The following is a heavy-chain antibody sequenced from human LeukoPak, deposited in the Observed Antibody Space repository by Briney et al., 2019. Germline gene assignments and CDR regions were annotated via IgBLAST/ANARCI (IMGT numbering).Heavy chain of an antibody. CDR2: IYYSGST. Sequence: PSQTLSLTCTVSGGSISSGDYYWSWIRQDPGKGLEWIGYIYYSGSTYYNPSLKSRVTISVDTSKNQFSLKLSSVTAADTAVYYCAREGEAGPLDYWGQGTLVTVSS. CDR3: AREGEAGPLDY. D-gene: IGHD6-13*01. V-gene: IGHV4-31*03. J-gene: IGHJ4*02. CDR1: GGSISSGDYY.